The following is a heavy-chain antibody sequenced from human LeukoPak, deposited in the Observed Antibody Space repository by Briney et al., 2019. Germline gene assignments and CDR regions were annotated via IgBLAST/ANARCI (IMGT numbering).Heavy chain of an antibody. CDR1: GGSISSGGYY. V-gene: IGHV4-31*03. CDR3: ARMGYSSGWSPYYFDY. J-gene: IGHJ4*02. D-gene: IGHD6-19*01. Sequence: SQTLSRTCTVSGGSISSGGYYWSWIRQHPGKGLEWIGYIYYSGSTYYNPSLKSRVTISVDTSKNQFSLKLSSVTAADTAVYYCARMGYSSGWSPYYFDYWGQGTLVTVSS. CDR2: IYYSGST.